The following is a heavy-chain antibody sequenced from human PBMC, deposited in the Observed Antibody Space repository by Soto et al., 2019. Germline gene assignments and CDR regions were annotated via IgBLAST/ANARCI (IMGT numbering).Heavy chain of an antibody. Sequence: QITLKESGPTLVKPTQTLTLTCTLSGFSLDTSGVGVGWIRQPPGKTLEWLSLIYWDDDKRYNPSLSSRLTIPKDTSKNQVVLTMTNMDPEDTATYYCAHRAVPGTYFFDYWGPGTLVTVSS. D-gene: IGHD6-19*01. J-gene: IGHJ4*02. CDR3: AHRAVPGTYFFDY. CDR2: IYWDDDK. V-gene: IGHV2-5*02. CDR1: GFSLDTSGVG.